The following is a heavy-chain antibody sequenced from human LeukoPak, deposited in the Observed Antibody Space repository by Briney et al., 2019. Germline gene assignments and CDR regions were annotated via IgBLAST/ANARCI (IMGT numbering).Heavy chain of an antibody. CDR2: ISYNGSNK. J-gene: IGHJ4*02. CDR1: GFTFSSYG. D-gene: IGHD6-13*01. V-gene: IGHV3-30*18. Sequence: PGRSLRLSCAASGFTFSSYGMHWVRQAPGKGLEWVAVISYNGSNKYYADSVKGRFTTSRDNSKNTLYLQMNSLRAEDTAVYYCAKAEAGTFDYWGQGTLVTVSS. CDR3: AKAEAGTFDY.